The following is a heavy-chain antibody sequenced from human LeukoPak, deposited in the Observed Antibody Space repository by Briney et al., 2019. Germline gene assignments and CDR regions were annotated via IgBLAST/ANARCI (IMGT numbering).Heavy chain of an antibody. CDR1: GYTFTGYY. V-gene: IGHV1-2*02. Sequence: ASVKVSCKASGYTFTGYYMHWVRQAPGQGLEWMGWINPNSGGTNYAQKFQGRVTMTRDTSISTAYMELSRLRSGDTAVYYCARDHRITIFGVVINLFDPWGQGTLVTVSS. D-gene: IGHD3-3*01. J-gene: IGHJ5*02. CDR2: INPNSGGT. CDR3: ARDHRITIFGVVINLFDP.